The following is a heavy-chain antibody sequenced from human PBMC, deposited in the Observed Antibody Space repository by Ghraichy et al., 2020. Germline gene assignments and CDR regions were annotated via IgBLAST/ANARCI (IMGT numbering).Heavy chain of an antibody. V-gene: IGHV4-59*01. D-gene: IGHD3-9*01. CDR1: GGSISSYY. CDR3: ARDGYDILTGYYGAFDY. J-gene: IGHJ4*02. CDR2: IYYSGST. Sequence: SETLSLTCTVSGGSISSYYWSWIRQPPGKGLEWIGYIYYSGSTNYNPSLKSRVTISVDTSKNQFSLKLSSVTAADTAVYYCARDGYDILTGYYGAFDYWGQGTLVTVSS.